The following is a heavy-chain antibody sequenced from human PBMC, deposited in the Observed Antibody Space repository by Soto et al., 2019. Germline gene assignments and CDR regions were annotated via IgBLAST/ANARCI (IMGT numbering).Heavy chain of an antibody. CDR3: AREFFAYSSGWDAFDI. CDR1: GGSISSYY. D-gene: IGHD6-19*01. CDR2: IYYSGST. Sequence: QVQLQESGPGLVKPSETLSLTCTVSGGSISSYYWSWIRQPPGKGLEWIGYIYYSGSTNYNPSLQSRVTISVDTSKNQFSLKLSSVTAADTAVYYCAREFFAYSSGWDAFDIWGQGTMVTVSS. J-gene: IGHJ3*02. V-gene: IGHV4-59*01.